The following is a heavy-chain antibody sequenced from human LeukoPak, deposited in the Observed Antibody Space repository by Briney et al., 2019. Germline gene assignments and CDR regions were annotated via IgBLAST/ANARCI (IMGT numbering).Heavy chain of an antibody. CDR3: ASGAYSSGSFAN. V-gene: IGHV4-39*01. Sequence: SETLSLTCSVSGGSVSSSNYYWGWIRQPPGEVLVWIGNLYYSGNACSKPSLKSRLTISIDTSKNQFSLTLTSVTAADTALYYCASGAYSSGSFANWGHGTLVTVSS. D-gene: IGHD3-10*01. CDR1: GGSVSSSNYY. CDR2: LYYSGNA. J-gene: IGHJ4*01.